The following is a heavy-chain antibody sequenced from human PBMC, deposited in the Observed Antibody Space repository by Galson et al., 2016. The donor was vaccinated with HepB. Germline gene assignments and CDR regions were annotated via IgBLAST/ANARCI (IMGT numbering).Heavy chain of an antibody. D-gene: IGHD2-8*01. CDR1: GYTFINYD. V-gene: IGHV1-8*01. CDR2: MNPNGGNT. Sequence: SVKVSCKASGYTFINYDISWVRQATGQGLEWMGWMNPNGGNTACAQKFQGRVTMTRSTSTTTAYMELTNLRSEDTAVYYCARGLMLYGAGGYYFEYWGQGTPVTVSS. J-gene: IGHJ4*02. CDR3: ARGLMLYGAGGYYFEY.